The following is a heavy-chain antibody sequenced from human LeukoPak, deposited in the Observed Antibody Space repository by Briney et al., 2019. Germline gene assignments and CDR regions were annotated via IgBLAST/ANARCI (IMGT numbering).Heavy chain of an antibody. D-gene: IGHD5-18*01. CDR3: ASLTYLPDTAMVLPDWYFDL. CDR1: GGSISSYY. Sequence: SETLSLTCTVSGGSISSYYWSWIRQPPGKGLEWIGYIYYSGSTNYNPSLKSRVTISVDTSKNQFSLKLSSVTAADTAVYYCASLTYLPDTAMVLPDWYFDLWGRGTLVTVSS. CDR2: IYYSGST. V-gene: IGHV4-59*08. J-gene: IGHJ2*01.